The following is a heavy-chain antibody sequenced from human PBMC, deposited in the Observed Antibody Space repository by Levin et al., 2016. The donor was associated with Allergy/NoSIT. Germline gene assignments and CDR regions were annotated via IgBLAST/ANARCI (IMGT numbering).Heavy chain of an antibody. CDR3: ARGRFWHVFQH. V-gene: IGHV4-30-4*01. J-gene: IGHJ1*01. CDR2: IYYSGST. D-gene: IGHD3-3*01. CDR1: GGSISSGDYY. Sequence: SETLSLTCTVSGGSISSGDYYWSWIRQPPGKGLEWIGYIYYSGSTYYNPSLKSRVTISVDTSKNQFSLKLSSVTAADTAVYYCARGRFWHVFQHWGQGTLVTVSS.